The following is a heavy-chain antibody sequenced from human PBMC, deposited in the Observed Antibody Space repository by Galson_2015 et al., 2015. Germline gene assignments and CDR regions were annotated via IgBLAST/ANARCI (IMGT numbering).Heavy chain of an antibody. V-gene: IGHV3-21*01. CDR2: ISSSSSYI. D-gene: IGHD6-19*01. Sequence: SLRLSCAASGFTFSSYSMNWVRQAPGKGLEWVSSISSSSSYIYYADSVKGRFTISRDNAKNSLYLQMNSLRAEDTAVYYCARDLSSGWYPTFDYWGQGTLVTVSS. CDR1: GFTFSSYS. J-gene: IGHJ4*02. CDR3: ARDLSSGWYPTFDY.